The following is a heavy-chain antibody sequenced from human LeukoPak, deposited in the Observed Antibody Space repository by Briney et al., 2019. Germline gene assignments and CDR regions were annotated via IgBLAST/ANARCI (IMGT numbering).Heavy chain of an antibody. J-gene: IGHJ4*02. V-gene: IGHV3-21*01. CDR1: GFTFSRYS. Sequence: GGSLRLSCAASGFTFSRYSMNWVRQAPGKGLEWVSSISGSSSYIYYADSVKGRLTISRDNAKNSLYLQMNSLRAEDTAVYYCARESNGGSYYWGQGTLVTVSS. CDR2: ISGSSSYI. CDR3: ARESNGGSYY. D-gene: IGHD1-26*01.